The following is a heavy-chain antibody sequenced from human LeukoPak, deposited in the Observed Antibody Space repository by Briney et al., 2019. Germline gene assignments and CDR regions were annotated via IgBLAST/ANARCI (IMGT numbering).Heavy chain of an antibody. CDR2: INPSGGST. J-gene: IGHJ5*02. V-gene: IGHV1-46*01. CDR1: GYTFTSYY. D-gene: IGHD2-2*01. Sequence: GASAKVSCKASGYTFTSYYMHWVRQAPGQGLEWMGIINPSGGSTSYAQKFQGRVTVTRDTSTSTVYMELSSLRSEDTAVYYCLVVPAAMDPFWFDPWGQGTLVTVSS. CDR3: LVVPAAMDPFWFDP.